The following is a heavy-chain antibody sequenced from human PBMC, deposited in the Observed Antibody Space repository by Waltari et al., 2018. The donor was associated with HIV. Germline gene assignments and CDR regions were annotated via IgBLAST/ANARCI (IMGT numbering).Heavy chain of an antibody. Sequence: EGQLVESGGGVVQPGRSLALCCAATGVTSDDDATHWLRQVPGKGLEWVSGISWNGGGIGYADSVKGRFTISSYNAKNSLYLQMNSLRAEDTAMYYCAKDRSGNYYNPWFDPWGQGTLVTISS. D-gene: IGHD3-10*01. V-gene: IGHV3-9*02. J-gene: IGHJ5*02. CDR1: GVTSDDDA. CDR3: AKDRSGNYYNPWFDP. CDR2: ISWNGGGI.